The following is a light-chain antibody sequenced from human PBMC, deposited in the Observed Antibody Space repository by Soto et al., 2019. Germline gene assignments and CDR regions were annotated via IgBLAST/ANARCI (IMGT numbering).Light chain of an antibody. V-gene: IGKV3D-20*01. J-gene: IGKJ1*01. CDR2: DAT. Sequence: VVLTQSPGTLSLSPGETATLSCGASQRVSNNFLGWYQQKPGLPPRLLIYDATSRANGIPERFSGRGSGTHFTLTISRLEPEDFEVYYCQQYGSTPWTFGRGTKVDIK. CDR3: QQYGSTPWT. CDR1: QRVSNNF.